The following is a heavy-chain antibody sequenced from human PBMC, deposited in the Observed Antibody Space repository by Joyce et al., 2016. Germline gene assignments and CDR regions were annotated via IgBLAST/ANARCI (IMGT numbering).Heavy chain of an antibody. CDR2: INPDSGGT. CDR3: ARGGYYGPYYFDY. V-gene: IGHV1-2*02. CDR1: GYTFTDYY. D-gene: IGHD3-3*01. Sequence: QVQLVQSGAEVKKPGASVKVSCKASGYTFTDYYMHWVRQAPGQGIDGMGCINPDSGGTNYAQKFQGRVTMTRDTSVSTTYMELSRLRSDDTAVYYCARGGYYGPYYFDYWGQGTLVTVSS. J-gene: IGHJ4*02.